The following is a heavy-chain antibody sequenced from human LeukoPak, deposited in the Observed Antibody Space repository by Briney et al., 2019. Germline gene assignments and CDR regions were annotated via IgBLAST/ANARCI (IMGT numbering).Heavy chain of an antibody. CDR2: ISGSGDST. CDR3: AKELREGRFRDMVQIDY. V-gene: IGHV3-23*01. D-gene: IGHD3-10*01. Sequence: GGSLRLSCAASGFTFRSYSMNWVRQAPGMGLEWVSAISGSGDSTYYADSVKGRFTISRDNSRNTLSLKMNSLSGDDKGVFYCAKELREGRFRDMVQIDYWGQGKLVTASS. J-gene: IGHJ4*02. CDR1: GFTFRSYS.